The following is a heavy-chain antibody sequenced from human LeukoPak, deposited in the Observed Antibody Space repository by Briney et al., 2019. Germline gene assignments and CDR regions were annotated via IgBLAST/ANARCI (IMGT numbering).Heavy chain of an antibody. CDR3: ARGGGDYYMGV. Sequence: SETLSLTCAVYGGSFSGYYWSWIRQPPGKGLEWIGEINHRGSTNYNPSLKSRVTISVDTSKSQFSLKLTSVTAADTAVYYCARGGGDYYMGVWGKGPTVTVSS. CDR1: GGSFSGYY. J-gene: IGHJ6*03. V-gene: IGHV4-34*01. D-gene: IGHD3-10*01. CDR2: INHRGST.